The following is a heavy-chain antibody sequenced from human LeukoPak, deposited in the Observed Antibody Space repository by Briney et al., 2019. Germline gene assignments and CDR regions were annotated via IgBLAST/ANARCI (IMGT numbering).Heavy chain of an antibody. V-gene: IGHV4-59*12. D-gene: IGHD6-13*01. CDR2: IYYSGST. Sequence: NTSETLSLTCSVSGGSISFYYWSWIRQPPGKGLEWIGYIYYSGSTNYNPSLKSRVTISVDTSKNQFSLKLSSVTAADTAVYYCARWYSSSWYYYYGMDVWGQGTTVTVSS. CDR1: GGSISFYY. J-gene: IGHJ6*02. CDR3: ARWYSSSWYYYYGMDV.